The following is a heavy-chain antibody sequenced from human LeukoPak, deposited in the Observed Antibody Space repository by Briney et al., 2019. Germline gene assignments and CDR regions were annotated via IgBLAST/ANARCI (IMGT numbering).Heavy chain of an antibody. D-gene: IGHD4-17*01. J-gene: IGHJ4*02. CDR1: GYTFTRYY. CDR2: INPSDGSS. V-gene: IGHV1-46*01. CDR3: ARDRGETTVTTFYC. Sequence: ASVKVSCKASGYTFTRYYMHWVRQAPGPGLEWMGIINPSDGSSSYARKFQGRVTMTRDTSTSTVYMELSSLRSEDTAVYYCARDRGETTVTTFYCWGQGTLVTVSS.